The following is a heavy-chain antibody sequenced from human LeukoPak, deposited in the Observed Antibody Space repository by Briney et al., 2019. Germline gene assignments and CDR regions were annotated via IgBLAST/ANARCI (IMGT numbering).Heavy chain of an antibody. Sequence: SETLSLTCTVSGGSITTRSYYWGWIRQPPGKGLEWIGSMHHSGSTYYNPSLKSRVTASVDTSKNQFSLKLSSVTAADTAVYYCARDPGAYYDSSGYLNWFDPWGQGTLVTVSS. D-gene: IGHD3-22*01. CDR3: ARDPGAYYDSSGYLNWFDP. J-gene: IGHJ5*02. CDR1: GGSITTRSYY. V-gene: IGHV4-39*07. CDR2: MHHSGST.